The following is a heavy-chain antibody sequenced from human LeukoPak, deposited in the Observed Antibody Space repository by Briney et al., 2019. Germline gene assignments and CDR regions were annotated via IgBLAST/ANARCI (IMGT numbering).Heavy chain of an antibody. J-gene: IGHJ6*02. CDR2: ISYDGSNK. CDR3: AKDEGSGISRGYYGMDV. CDR1: GFTFSSYG. V-gene: IGHV3-30*18. D-gene: IGHD3-10*01. Sequence: GGSLRLSCAASGFTFSSYGMHWVRQAPGKGLGWMAVISYDGSNKYYADCVKGRFTISRDNSKNTLYLQMNSLRAEDTAVYYCAKDEGSGISRGYYGMDVWGQGTTVTVSS.